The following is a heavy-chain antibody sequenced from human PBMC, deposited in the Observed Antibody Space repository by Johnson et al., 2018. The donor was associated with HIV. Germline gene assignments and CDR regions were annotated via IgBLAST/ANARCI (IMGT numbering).Heavy chain of an antibody. V-gene: IGHV3-30*04. Sequence: QVQLVESGGGVVQPGRSLRLSCAASGFTFTSYAMHWVRQAPGKGLEWVAVIAYDGSNKYYADSVKGRCTISRDTSKNTLYVQMNSLRVEDTAVYYCAKDDSPSGAFDIWGQGTMVIVSS. D-gene: IGHD3-10*01. J-gene: IGHJ3*02. CDR3: AKDDSPSGAFDI. CDR2: IAYDGSNK. CDR1: GFTFTSYA.